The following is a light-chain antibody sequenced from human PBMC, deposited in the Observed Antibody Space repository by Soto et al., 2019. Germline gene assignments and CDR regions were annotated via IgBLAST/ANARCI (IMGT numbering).Light chain of an antibody. Sequence: EIVLTQSPATLSLSPGERATLSCRANQSVSIFLAWYQQKPGQAPRLLIYGASNRATGIPARFSGSGSGTDFTLTISSLEPEDSAVYYCQQRSNWLFTFGQGTKLEMK. V-gene: IGKV3-11*01. CDR2: GAS. CDR1: QSVSIF. CDR3: QQRSNWLFT. J-gene: IGKJ2*01.